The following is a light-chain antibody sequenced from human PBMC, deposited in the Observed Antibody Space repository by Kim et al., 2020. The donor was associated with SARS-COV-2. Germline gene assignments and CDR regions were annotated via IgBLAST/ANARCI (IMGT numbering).Light chain of an antibody. CDR2: SAS. Sequence: ASVGDRVTLTCRASQGISSYLAWYQQKSGLAPKVLIHSASTLQSGVPSRFSGSGSGTDFTLTISSLQPEDFATYYCQQLNSYPLTFGGGTKVDIK. J-gene: IGKJ4*01. V-gene: IGKV1-9*01. CDR3: QQLNSYPLT. CDR1: QGISSY.